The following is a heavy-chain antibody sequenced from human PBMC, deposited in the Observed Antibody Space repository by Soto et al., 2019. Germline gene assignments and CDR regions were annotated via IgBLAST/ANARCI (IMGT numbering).Heavy chain of an antibody. Sequence: QVQLQESGPGLVKPSQTLSLTCTVSGDSINNGDYYWTWIRQHPGKGLEWIGHVHYSGRIYYNPSLTSRVTKSVDTSNNQVSLELSSVTVADAAVYYCVRDTDLYKCGFWGQGTLVTVSS. CDR2: VHYSGRI. CDR1: GDSINNGDYY. D-gene: IGHD6-25*01. CDR3: VRDTDLYKCGF. J-gene: IGHJ4*02. V-gene: IGHV4-31*03.